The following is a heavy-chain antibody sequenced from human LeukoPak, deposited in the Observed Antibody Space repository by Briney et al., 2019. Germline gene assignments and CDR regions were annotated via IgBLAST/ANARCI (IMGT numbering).Heavy chain of an antibody. CDR2: IYSGGTT. D-gene: IGHD2-2*01. CDR3: ARERSSTSNHYYYYYYMDL. V-gene: IGHV3-66*02. Sequence: PGGSLRLSCAASGFTFSSNYMTWVRQAPGKGLEWVSVIYSGGTTYSADSVKGRFTMFRDNSKNTLYCQMNSLRAEDTAVYYCARERSSTSNHYYYYYYMDLWGKGTPVTVSS. J-gene: IGHJ6*03. CDR1: GFTFSSNY.